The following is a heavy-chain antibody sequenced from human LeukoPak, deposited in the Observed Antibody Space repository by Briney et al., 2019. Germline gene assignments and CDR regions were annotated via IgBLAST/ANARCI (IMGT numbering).Heavy chain of an antibody. Sequence: PGGSLRLSCAASGFTFSSYGMHWVRQAPGKGLEWVAVIWYDGSNKYYADSVKGRFTISRDNSKNTLYLQMNSLRAEDTAVYYCSRASGCSGYDYPYWGQGTLVTVSS. J-gene: IGHJ4*02. CDR1: GFTFSSYG. CDR2: IWYDGSNK. CDR3: SRASGCSGYDYPY. V-gene: IGHV3-33*01. D-gene: IGHD5-12*01.